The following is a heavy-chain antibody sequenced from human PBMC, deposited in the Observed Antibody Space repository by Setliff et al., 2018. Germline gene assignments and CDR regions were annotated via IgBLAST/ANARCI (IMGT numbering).Heavy chain of an antibody. V-gene: IGHV4-39*07. J-gene: IGHJ3*02. Sequence: SETLSLTCTISGGSISSSSYYWGWIRQPPGKGLEWIGSIYYSGSTYYNPSLKSRVTISVDTSKNQFSLKLSSVTAADTAVYYCARVPRFTDTRNAFDIWGQGTMVTVSS. CDR3: ARVPRFTDTRNAFDI. CDR2: IYYSGST. CDR1: GGSISSSSYY. D-gene: IGHD5-18*01.